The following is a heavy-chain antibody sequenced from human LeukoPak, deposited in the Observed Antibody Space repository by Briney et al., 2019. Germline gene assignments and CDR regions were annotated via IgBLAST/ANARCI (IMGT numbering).Heavy chain of an antibody. CDR2: ITDSGTAT. CDR1: GFTFSSYA. V-gene: IGHV3-23*01. CDR3: ARTGYNYGTPLNY. J-gene: IGHJ4*02. Sequence: GGSLRLSCAASGFTFSSYALRWLRQAPGKGLEWASGITDSGTATYYPDSVTGRFTISRDNPKITVYLQMSSLRAEDTAVYYCARTGYNYGTPLNYWGQGTLVTASS. D-gene: IGHD5-18*01.